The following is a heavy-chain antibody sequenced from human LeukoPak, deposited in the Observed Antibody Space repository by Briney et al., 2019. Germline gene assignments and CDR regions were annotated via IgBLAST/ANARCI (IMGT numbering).Heavy chain of an antibody. D-gene: IGHD3-10*01. V-gene: IGHV3-21*01. CDR1: GFTFSSYS. J-gene: IGHJ4*02. Sequence: GGSLRLSCAASGFTFSSYSMNWVRQAPEKGLEWVSSISSSSSYIYYADSVKGRFTISRDNAKNSLYLQMNSLRAEDTAVYYCARDRGYGSGSYIFDYWGQGTLVTVSS. CDR3: ARDRGYGSGSYIFDY. CDR2: ISSSSSYI.